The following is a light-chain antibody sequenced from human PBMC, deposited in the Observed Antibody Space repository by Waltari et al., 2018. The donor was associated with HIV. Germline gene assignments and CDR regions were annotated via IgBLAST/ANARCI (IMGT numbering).Light chain of an antibody. CDR3: CSYATRYTWV. J-gene: IGLJ3*02. Sequence: QSALTQPRSVSGSPGQSVTISCTGTNSDVGAYKYVYWYQQHRGKAPKLMIYDVSTLAAGVPDRFSGSKSGDTASLTISGLQAEDEGDYYCCSYATRYTWVFGGGTKLTVL. CDR1: NSDVGAYKY. CDR2: DVS. V-gene: IGLV2-11*01.